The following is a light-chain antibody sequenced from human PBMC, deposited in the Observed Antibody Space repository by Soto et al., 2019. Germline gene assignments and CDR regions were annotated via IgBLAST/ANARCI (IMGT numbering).Light chain of an antibody. CDR1: QSVGSN. J-gene: IGKJ1*01. CDR2: GAS. Sequence: EIVMTQSPATLSVSPWDRATLSCRASQSVGSNLAWYQQKPGQAPRLLIYGASTRATGIPGRFSGSGSGTDFTLTISNLEPEDFALYYCQQGTDWPPGTFGQGTKVDIK. CDR3: QQGTDWPPGT. V-gene: IGKV3-15*01.